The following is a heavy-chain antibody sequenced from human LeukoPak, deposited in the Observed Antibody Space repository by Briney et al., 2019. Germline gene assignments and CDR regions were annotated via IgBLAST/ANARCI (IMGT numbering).Heavy chain of an antibody. V-gene: IGHV1-2*06. J-gene: IGHJ4*02. CDR2: INPNSGGT. CDR1: GYTFTGYY. CDR3: ARAYYDSSGYLAPYFDY. D-gene: IGHD3-22*01. Sequence: ASVKVSCKASGYTFTGYYMHWVRQAPGQGLEWMGRINPNSGGTNYAQKFQGRVTMTRDTSISTAYMELRSLRSDDTAVYYCARAYYDSSGYLAPYFDYWGQGTLVTVSS.